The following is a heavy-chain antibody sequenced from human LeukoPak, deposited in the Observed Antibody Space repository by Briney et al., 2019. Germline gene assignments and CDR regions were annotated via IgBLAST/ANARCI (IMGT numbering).Heavy chain of an antibody. J-gene: IGHJ4*02. V-gene: IGHV5-51*01. Sequence: GESQKISCKGSGYSFTSYWIGWVRQMPGKGLEWMGIIYPGDSDTRYSPSFQGQVTISANKSISTAYLQWSSPKASDTAMYYCARPGGEQLWLREYYFDYWGQGTLVTVSS. CDR3: ARPGGEQLWLREYYFDY. D-gene: IGHD5-18*01. CDR2: IYPGDSDT. CDR1: GYSFTSYW.